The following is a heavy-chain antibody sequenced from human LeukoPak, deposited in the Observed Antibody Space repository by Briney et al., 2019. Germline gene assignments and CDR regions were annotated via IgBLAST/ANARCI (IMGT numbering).Heavy chain of an antibody. D-gene: IGHD3-16*02. CDR1: GYTFAGYG. V-gene: IGHV1-18*01. CDR2: ISAYNGNT. CDR3: ARGYVWGSYRPYYFDY. J-gene: IGHJ4*02. Sequence: ASVKVSCKASGYTFAGYGISWVRQAPGQGLEWMGWISAYNGNTNYAQKLQGRVTMTTDTSTSTAYMELRSLRSDDTAVYYCARGYVWGSYRPYYFDYWGQGTLVTVSS.